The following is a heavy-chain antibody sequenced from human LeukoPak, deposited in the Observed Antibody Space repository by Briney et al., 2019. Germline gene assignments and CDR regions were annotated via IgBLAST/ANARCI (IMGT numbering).Heavy chain of an antibody. D-gene: IGHD6-13*01. V-gene: IGHV3-53*01. J-gene: IGHJ4*02. CDR2: IYSGGST. Sequence: GGSLRLSCAASGFTVSSNYMSWVRQAPGKGLEWVSVIYSGGSTYYADPVKGRFTISRDNSKNTLYLQMNSLRAEDTAVYYCAKESKTRIAALDFWGQGTLVTVSS. CDR3: AKESKTRIAALDF. CDR1: GFTVSSNY.